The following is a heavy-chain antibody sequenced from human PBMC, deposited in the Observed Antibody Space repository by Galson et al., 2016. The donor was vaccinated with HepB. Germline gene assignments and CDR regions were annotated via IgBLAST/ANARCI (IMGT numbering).Heavy chain of an antibody. CDR3: ARNRLGWSLLEAIDS. CDR1: GFTFRSYV. Sequence: SLRLSCAASGFTFRSYVMNWVRQAPGTGLEWVSSTRSGSSYIYYADSVKGRFTISRDNAKNSLHLQMNSLRAEDTAVYYCARNRLGWSLLEAIDSWGQGTLVTVSS. CDR2: TRSGSSYI. D-gene: IGHD2-15*01. J-gene: IGHJ4*02. V-gene: IGHV3-21*01.